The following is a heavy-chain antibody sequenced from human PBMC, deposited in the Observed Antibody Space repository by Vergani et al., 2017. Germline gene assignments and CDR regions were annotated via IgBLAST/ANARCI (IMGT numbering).Heavy chain of an antibody. J-gene: IGHJ4*02. CDR1: GGSINSHNYY. Sequence: QVQLQESGPGLVKPSQTLSLTCTVSGGSINSHNYYWSWLRQPAGKGLEWIGRIHTSGSTNYNPSLKSRVTMSEDTSKNQFSLKLTSVTAADTAVYFCARGSCLGGSCYKPLFYYWGQGILVTVSS. D-gene: IGHD2-15*01. CDR3: ARGSCLGGSCYKPLFYY. V-gene: IGHV4-61*02. CDR2: IHTSGST.